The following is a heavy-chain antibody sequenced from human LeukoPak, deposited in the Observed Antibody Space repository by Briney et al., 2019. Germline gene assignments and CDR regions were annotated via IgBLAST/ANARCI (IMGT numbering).Heavy chain of an antibody. CDR2: LYFGGTN. Sequence: SETLSLTCTVSGASVITHFWTWIRQPPGKGLDYLGYLYFGGTNNYNPSLRGRVTISADTSKNQFSLKLTAATAADTAVYYCARGLRLYSGYDFLRYWGQGTLVTVSS. V-gene: IGHV4-59*02. CDR3: ARGLRLYSGYDFLRY. D-gene: IGHD5-12*01. CDR1: GASVITHF. J-gene: IGHJ4*02.